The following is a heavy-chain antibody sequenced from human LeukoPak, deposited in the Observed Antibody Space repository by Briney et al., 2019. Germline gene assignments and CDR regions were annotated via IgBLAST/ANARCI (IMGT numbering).Heavy chain of an antibody. CDR2: INHSGST. D-gene: IGHD3-3*01. CDR1: GGSFSGYY. Sequence: SETLSLTCAVYGGSFSGYYWSWIRQPPGKGLEWIGEINHSGSTNYNPSLKSRVTISVDTSKNQFSLKLSSVTAADTAVYYCARLFNGMDVWGQGTTVTVSS. J-gene: IGHJ6*02. V-gene: IGHV4-34*01. CDR3: ARLFNGMDV.